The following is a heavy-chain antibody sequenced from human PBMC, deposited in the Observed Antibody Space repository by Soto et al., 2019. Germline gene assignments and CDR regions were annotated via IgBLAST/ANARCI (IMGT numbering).Heavy chain of an antibody. J-gene: IGHJ4*02. CDR3: ARSTGYGDSYFDY. V-gene: IGHV4-59*01. CDR1: GGSIRTYY. D-gene: IGHD4-17*01. Sequence: PSETLSLTCTVSGGSIRTYYWNWIRQPPGKGLEWIGYMYYGGSTNYNPSLKSRATVSGDTSKNDFSLKLTSVTAADTAVYYCARSTGYGDSYFDYWGQGTLVTVSS. CDR2: MYYGGST.